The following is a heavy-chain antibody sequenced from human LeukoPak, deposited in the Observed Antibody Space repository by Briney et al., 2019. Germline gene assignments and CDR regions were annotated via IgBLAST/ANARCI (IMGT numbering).Heavy chain of an antibody. CDR3: AKDPTTFIAAAVDNWFDP. CDR2: ISGSGGST. D-gene: IGHD6-13*01. CDR1: GFTFSSYA. Sequence: QAGGSLRLSCAASGFTFSSYAMSWVRQAPGKVLEWVSAISGSGGSTYYADSVKGRFTISRDNSKNTLYLQMNSLRAEDTAVYYCAKDPTTFIAAAVDNWFDPWGQGTLVTVSS. V-gene: IGHV3-23*01. J-gene: IGHJ5*02.